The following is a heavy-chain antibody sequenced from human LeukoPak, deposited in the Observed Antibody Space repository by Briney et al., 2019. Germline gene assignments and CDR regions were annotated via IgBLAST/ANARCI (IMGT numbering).Heavy chain of an antibody. Sequence: ASVKVSCKASGYTFTNYAMNWVRQAPGQGLEWMGWINTNTGNPSYAQGFTGRFVFSLDTSVSTAYLQISSLKAEDTAVYSCARGTSGLVTTNDYWGQGTLVTVSS. D-gene: IGHD3/OR15-3a*01. CDR3: ARGTSGLVTTNDY. V-gene: IGHV7-4-1*02. J-gene: IGHJ4*02. CDR2: INTNTGNP. CDR1: GYTFTNYA.